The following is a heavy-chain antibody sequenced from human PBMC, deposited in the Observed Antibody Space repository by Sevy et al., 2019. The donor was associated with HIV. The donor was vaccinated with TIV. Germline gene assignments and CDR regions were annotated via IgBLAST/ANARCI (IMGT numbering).Heavy chain of an antibody. Sequence: SETLSLTCTVSGDSINNGNHWWSWVRQPAGKGLEWIGRIYRSGRSIMYNPSLERRVTISVDTSKNQFSLKVTSVIAADTAIYYCARDEIRRDYWHGLDVWGQGTTVTVSS. V-gene: IGHV4-61*02. D-gene: IGHD2-8*02. CDR3: ARDEIRRDYWHGLDV. CDR2: IYRSGRS. CDR1: GDSINNGNHW. J-gene: IGHJ6*02.